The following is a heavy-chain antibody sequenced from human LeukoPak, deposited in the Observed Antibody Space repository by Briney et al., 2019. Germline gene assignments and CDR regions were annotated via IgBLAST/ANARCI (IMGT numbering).Heavy chain of an antibody. D-gene: IGHD3-10*01. CDR3: ARFPMVRGVEYFDY. Sequence: PGGSLRLFCAASGFTFSSYWMHWVRQAPGKGLVWDSRINSDGSSTSYADSVKGRFTISRDNAKNTLYLQMNSLRAEDTAVYYCARFPMVRGVEYFDYWGRGTLVTVSS. J-gene: IGHJ4*02. CDR1: GFTFSSYW. CDR2: INSDGSST. V-gene: IGHV3-74*01.